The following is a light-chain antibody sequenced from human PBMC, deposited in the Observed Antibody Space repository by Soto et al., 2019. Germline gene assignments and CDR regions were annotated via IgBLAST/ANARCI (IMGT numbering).Light chain of an antibody. CDR2: KVS. CDR3: MQGTHWPSDGGIFT. CDR1: QSLVYSDGNTY. V-gene: IGKV2-30*01. J-gene: IGKJ3*01. Sequence: DVVMTQSPLSLPVTLGQPASISCRSSQSLVYSDGNTYLNWFQQRPGQSPRRLIYKVSNRDSVVSDRVSGSGSGTDFTLKISRVEAEDVGVYYCMQGTHWPSDGGIFTFGPGTKVDIK.